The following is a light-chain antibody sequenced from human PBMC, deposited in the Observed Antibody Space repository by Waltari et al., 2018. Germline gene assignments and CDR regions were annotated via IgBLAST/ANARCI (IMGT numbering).Light chain of an antibody. CDR3: QTGGHGTWV. V-gene: IGLV4-69*01. CDR2: VNSDGSH. J-gene: IGLJ3*02. CDR1: SGHSSNI. Sequence: QLVLTQSPSASASLGASVKLTCTLSSGHSSNIIAWLQQKPEKGPRYLMKVNSDGSHSKGDGIPDRFSGSSSGAERYLTFSTVQSEDEADYYCQTGGHGTWVFGGGTKLTVL.